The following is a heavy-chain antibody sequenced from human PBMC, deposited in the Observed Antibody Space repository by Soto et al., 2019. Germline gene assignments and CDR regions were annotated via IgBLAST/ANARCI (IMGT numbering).Heavy chain of an antibody. CDR2: TYYRSKWYD. V-gene: IGHV6-1*01. D-gene: IGHD3-9*01. J-gene: IGHJ6*03. CDR1: GDSFSSNIAG. Sequence: PSQTLSLTCAISGDSFSSNIAGWNWIRQTPSRGLEWLGRTYYRSKWYDNYAVSVKSRITINPDTSKNQFSLQLNSVTPEDMALYYCARGSWDDVTGHYYMDVWGKGTTVTVSS. CDR3: ARGSWDDVTGHYYMDV.